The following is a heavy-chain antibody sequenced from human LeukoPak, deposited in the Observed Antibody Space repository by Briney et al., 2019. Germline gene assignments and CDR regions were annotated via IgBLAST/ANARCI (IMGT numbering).Heavy chain of an antibody. CDR1: GGSISSYY. CDR2: IYYSGST. Sequence: PSETLSLTCTVSGGSISSYYWSWIRQPPGKGLEWIGYIYYSGSTNYNPSPKSRVTISVDTSKNQFSLKLSSVTAADTAVYYCARLGLDSTTLDGSLYFDYWGQGTLVTVSS. D-gene: IGHD5-24*01. CDR3: ARLGLDSTTLDGSLYFDY. V-gene: IGHV4-59*08. J-gene: IGHJ4*02.